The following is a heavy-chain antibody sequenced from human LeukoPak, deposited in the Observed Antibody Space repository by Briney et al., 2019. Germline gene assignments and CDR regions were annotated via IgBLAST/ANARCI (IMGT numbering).Heavy chain of an antibody. J-gene: IGHJ3*02. CDR2: IWYDGSNK. CDR3: ARGLLRYFDWLTALDAFDI. V-gene: IGHV3-33*01. CDR1: GFTFSSFG. Sequence: GGSLRLSCAASGFTFSSFGMHWVRQGPDKGLEWVALIWYDGSNKHYADSVKGRYNVSRDNSRNTLYLQMNSLRAEDTAVYYCARGLLRYFDWLTALDAFDIWGQGTMVTVSS. D-gene: IGHD3-9*01.